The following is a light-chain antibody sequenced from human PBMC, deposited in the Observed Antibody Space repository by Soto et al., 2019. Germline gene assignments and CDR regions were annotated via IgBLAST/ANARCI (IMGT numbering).Light chain of an antibody. J-gene: IGKJ1*01. CDR2: GAS. CDR3: QQYGSSPRT. Sequence: EIVLTQSPGTLSVSPGERATLSCRASQSVRSSFVAWYQQKPGQAPRLLIYGASSRANGIPDRISGSGSGTDFTLTISRLEPEDFAVYFCQQYGSSPRTFGQGTKV. CDR1: QSVRSSF. V-gene: IGKV3-20*01.